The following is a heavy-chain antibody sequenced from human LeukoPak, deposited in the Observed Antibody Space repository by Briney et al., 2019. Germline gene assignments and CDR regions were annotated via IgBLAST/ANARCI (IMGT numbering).Heavy chain of an antibody. CDR3: AAGRGYCSGGSCYGDDSFDI. V-gene: IGHV1-46*01. J-gene: IGHJ3*02. CDR1: EYTFTSYY. D-gene: IGHD2-15*01. CDR2: INPSGGST. Sequence: ASVKVSCKASEYTFTSYYMRWVRQAPGQGLEWMGMINPSGGSTTYAQKFQGRVTMTRDTSISTAYMELSRLRSDDTAVYYCAAGRGYCSGGSCYGDDSFDIWGQGTMVTVSS.